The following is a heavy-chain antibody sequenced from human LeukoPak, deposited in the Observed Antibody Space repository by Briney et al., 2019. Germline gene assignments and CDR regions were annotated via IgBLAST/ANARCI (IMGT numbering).Heavy chain of an antibody. CDR2: VDDTGT. V-gene: IGHV3-66*01. Sequence: GGSLRFSCAASGFSVSHHNLNWVRQAPGRGLEWVTSVDDTGTHYADSVKGRFDISTDTSKNMVSLHLSDMRDDDTGLYFCAREGGSLTKVTYYGLDVWGPGTTVIVSS. CDR1: GFSVSHHN. CDR3: AREGGSLTKVTYYGLDV. J-gene: IGHJ6*02. D-gene: IGHD1-1*01.